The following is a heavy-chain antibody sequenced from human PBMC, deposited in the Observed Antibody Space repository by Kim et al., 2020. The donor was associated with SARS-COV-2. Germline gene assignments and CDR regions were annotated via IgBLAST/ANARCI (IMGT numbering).Heavy chain of an antibody. CDR3: ARYSSSPGWFDP. Sequence: YCNPPLKSRVTISVDTSKNQFSLKLSSVTAADTAVYYCARYSSSPGWFDPWGQGTLVTVSS. D-gene: IGHD6-6*01. J-gene: IGHJ5*02. V-gene: IGHV4-31*02.